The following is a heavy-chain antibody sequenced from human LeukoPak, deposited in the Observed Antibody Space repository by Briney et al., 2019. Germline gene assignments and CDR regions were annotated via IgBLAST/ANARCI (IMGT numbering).Heavy chain of an antibody. V-gene: IGHV1-69*13. J-gene: IGHJ6*02. CDR3: ARAGIPAAIQADYYYGMDV. CDR1: GGTFSSYA. CDR2: IIPIFGTA. D-gene: IGHD2-2*01. Sequence: GASVKVSCKASGGTFSSYAISWVRQAPGQGPEWMGGIIPIFGTANYAQKFQGRVTITADESTSTAYMELSSLRSEDTAVYYCARAGIPAAIQADYYYGMDVWGQGTTVTVSS.